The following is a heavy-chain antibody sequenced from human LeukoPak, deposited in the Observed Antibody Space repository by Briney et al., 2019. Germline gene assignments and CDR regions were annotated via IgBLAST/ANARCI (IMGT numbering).Heavy chain of an antibody. CDR2: INRVGRKT. CDR1: GFIFNTHW. J-gene: IGHJ6*03. V-gene: IGHV3-74*01. D-gene: IGHD3-10*01. CDR3: VRDVRGVGQDYYYMDV. Sequence: GCLRLSCAPSGFIFNTHWTHWVRPTPGRGRGWVSRINRVGRKTTYGDSVKGRFIISRDNAKDTLHLRMSNLRAEDTGVYYCVRDVRGVGQDYYYMDVWGKGTTVAVPS.